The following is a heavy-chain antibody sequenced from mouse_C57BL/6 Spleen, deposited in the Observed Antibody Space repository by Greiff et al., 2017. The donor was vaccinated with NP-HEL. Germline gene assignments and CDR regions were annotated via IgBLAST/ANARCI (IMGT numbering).Heavy chain of an antibody. Sequence: QVQLQQPGAELVKPGASVKLSCKASGYTFTSYWMQWVKQRPGQGLEWIGEIDPSDSYTNYNQKFKGKATLTVDTSSSTAYMQLSSLTSEDSAVYYCARETQGNAMDYWGQGTSVTVSS. J-gene: IGHJ4*01. CDR2: IDPSDSYT. CDR1: GYTFTSYW. CDR3: ARETQGNAMDY. V-gene: IGHV1-50*01.